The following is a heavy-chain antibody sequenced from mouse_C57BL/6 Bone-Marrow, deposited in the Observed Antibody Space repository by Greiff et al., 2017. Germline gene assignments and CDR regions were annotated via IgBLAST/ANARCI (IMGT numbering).Heavy chain of an antibody. CDR2: IYPRSGNT. CDR3: ARSCYYGSSHWYFDV. D-gene: IGHD1-1*01. V-gene: IGHV1-81*01. CDR1: GYTFTSYG. J-gene: IGHJ1*03. Sequence: VKLVESGAELARPGASVKLSCKASGYTFTSYGISWVKQRTGQGLEWIGEIYPRSGNTYYNEKFKGKATLTADKSSSTAYMELRSLTSEDSAVYFCARSCYYGSSHWYFDVWGTGTTVTVSS.